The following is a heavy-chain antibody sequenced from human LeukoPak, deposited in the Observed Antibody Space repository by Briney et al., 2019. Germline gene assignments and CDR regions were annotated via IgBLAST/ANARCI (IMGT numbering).Heavy chain of an antibody. CDR3: AREDSGLAFDI. Sequence: GGSLRLSCAASGFTFSSYSMNWVRQAPGKGLEWISYISSSSHTIYQTDSAKGRFTISRDNAKNSLYLQMNSLRAEDTAVYYCAREDSGLAFDIWGQGTMVTVSS. V-gene: IGHV3-48*04. CDR1: GFTFSSYS. J-gene: IGHJ3*02. CDR2: ISSSSHTI.